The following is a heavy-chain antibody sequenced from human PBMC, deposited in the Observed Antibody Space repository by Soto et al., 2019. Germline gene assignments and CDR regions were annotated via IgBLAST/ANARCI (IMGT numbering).Heavy chain of an antibody. D-gene: IGHD2-2*02. CDR1: GYTFTSYA. J-gene: IGHJ6*02. CDR2: INPNNGGT. V-gene: IGHV1-2*02. Sequence: ASVKVSCKASGYTFTSYAMHWVRQAPGQRLEWMGWINPNNGGTNYAQKFQGRVTVTRDTSTSTAYMELSRLTSDDTAVYFCARSLAEGYCIITGCYTRPLYGMDVWGQGTTVTVSS. CDR3: ARSLAEGYCIITGCYTRPLYGMDV.